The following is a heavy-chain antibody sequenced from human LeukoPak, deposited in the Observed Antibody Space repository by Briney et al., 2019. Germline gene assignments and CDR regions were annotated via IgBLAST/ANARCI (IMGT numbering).Heavy chain of an antibody. V-gene: IGHV4-39*07. CDR2: IYYSGST. CDR1: GGSISSSSYY. CDR3: TSINYDFWSGYPNWFDP. Sequence: SETLSLTCTVSGGSISSSSYYWGWIRQPPGKGLEWIGSIYYSGSTYYNPSLKSRVTISVDTSKNQFSLKLSSVTAADTAVYYCTSINYDFWSGYPNWFDPWGQGTLVTVSS. J-gene: IGHJ5*02. D-gene: IGHD3-3*01.